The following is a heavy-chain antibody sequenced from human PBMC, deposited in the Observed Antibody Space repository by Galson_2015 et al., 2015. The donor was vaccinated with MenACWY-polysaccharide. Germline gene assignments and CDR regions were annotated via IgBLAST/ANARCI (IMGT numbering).Heavy chain of an antibody. J-gene: IGHJ4*02. Sequence: SLRLSCAASGFTVSNNYMSWVRQAPGKGLEWVSIIYSGGSTFYADSVKGRITISRDNSKNTLYLQMNSLRVEDTAVYFCARRTTMTWGHDSWGQGTLVTVSS. CDR2: IYSGGST. V-gene: IGHV3-66*02. CDR3: ARRTTMTWGHDS. D-gene: IGHD2-2*01. CDR1: GFTVSNNY.